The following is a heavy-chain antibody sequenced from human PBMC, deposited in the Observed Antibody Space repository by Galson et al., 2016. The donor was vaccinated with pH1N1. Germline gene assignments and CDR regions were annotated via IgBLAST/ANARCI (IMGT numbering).Heavy chain of an antibody. CDR1: GYTFTGYY. D-gene: IGHD3-16*01. Sequence: SVKVSCKASGYTFTGYYMHWVRQAPGQGLEWMGLIIPNSGDTNYAKKFQGRVTMTRDTSISAAYMELTRLTSDDTAVYYCVRELRGGTFDVWGQGTMVTVPS. V-gene: IGHV1-2*02. CDR2: IIPNSGDT. J-gene: IGHJ3*01. CDR3: VRELRGGTFDV.